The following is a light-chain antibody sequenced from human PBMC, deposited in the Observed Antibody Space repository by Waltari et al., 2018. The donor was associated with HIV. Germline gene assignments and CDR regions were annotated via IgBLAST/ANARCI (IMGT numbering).Light chain of an antibody. Sequence: QSALTQPASVSGSPGQSITISCSGSSSDITSYDYVSWYKKQPDKAPKLVIFDVTERPSGVSRRFSGSRSGNTASLTISGLQPDNEADYYCSSYTTDNTVVFGGGTRLTVL. CDR1: SSDITSYDY. J-gene: IGLJ2*01. V-gene: IGLV2-14*03. CDR2: DVT. CDR3: SSYTTDNTVV.